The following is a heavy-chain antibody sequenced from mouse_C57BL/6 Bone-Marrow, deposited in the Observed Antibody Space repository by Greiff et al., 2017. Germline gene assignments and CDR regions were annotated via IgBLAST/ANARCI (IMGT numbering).Heavy chain of an antibody. Sequence: EVKLQQSGAELVRPGASVKLSCTASGFNIKDDYMHWVQQRPEQGLEWIGWFDPESGDTEYASKFQGKATITADTSSNTAYLQLSSLTSEHTAVYYCTTLPKNYWGQGTTLTVSS. CDR1: GFNIKDDY. CDR2: FDPESGDT. V-gene: IGHV14-4*01. D-gene: IGHD2-1*01. J-gene: IGHJ2*01. CDR3: TTLPKNY.